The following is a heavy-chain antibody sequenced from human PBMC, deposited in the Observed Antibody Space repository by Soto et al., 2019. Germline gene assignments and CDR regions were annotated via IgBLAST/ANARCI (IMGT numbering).Heavy chain of an antibody. Sequence: QVQLEQSGPEVKKPGSSVKVSCKASGGTFSTSAISWVRQAPGQGLKWMGGIMPIFRTPDYAQKFQGRVTVTADESTSTAYMELSGLRSDDTAVYYCARDKDRPQLGGNYYYILDVWGQGTTITVSS. CDR2: IMPIFRTP. V-gene: IGHV1-69*12. CDR3: ARDKDRPQLGGNYYYILDV. D-gene: IGHD3-3*02. J-gene: IGHJ6*02. CDR1: GGTFSTSA.